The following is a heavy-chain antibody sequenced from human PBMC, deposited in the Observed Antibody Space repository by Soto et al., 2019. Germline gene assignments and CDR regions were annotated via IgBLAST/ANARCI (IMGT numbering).Heavy chain of an antibody. CDR2: IFVTSTPI. D-gene: IGHD3-9*01. CDR1: GFTFSSYS. CDR3: ARDKDWAFDY. Sequence: GVLRLSCVASGFTFSSYSMVWVRQAPGKGLEWISYIFVTSTPIYYADSVKGRFTVSRDNAKNSVFLVVNSLRAEDTAVYYCARDKDWAFDYWGQGTLVTVSS. J-gene: IGHJ4*02. V-gene: IGHV3-48*04.